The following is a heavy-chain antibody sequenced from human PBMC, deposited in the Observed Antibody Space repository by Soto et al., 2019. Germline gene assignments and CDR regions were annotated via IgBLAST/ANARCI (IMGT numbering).Heavy chain of an antibody. CDR2: INHSGST. D-gene: IGHD4-17*01. CDR1: GGSFIGYY. J-gene: IGHJ4*02. CDR3: ARGRRTTVTIDY. V-gene: IGHV4-34*01. Sequence: SETLSLTCAVYGGSFIGYYWSWIRQPPGKGLEWIGEINHSGSTNYNPSLKSRVTMSVDTSKNQFSLKLSSVTAADTAVYYCARGRRTTVTIDYWGQGTLVTVSS.